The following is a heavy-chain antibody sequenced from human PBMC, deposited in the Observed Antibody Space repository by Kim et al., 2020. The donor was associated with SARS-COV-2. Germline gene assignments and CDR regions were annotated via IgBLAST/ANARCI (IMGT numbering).Heavy chain of an antibody. J-gene: IGHJ4*02. Sequence: SETLSLTCTVSGGSISSSSYYWGWIRQPPGKGLEWIGSIYYSGSTYYNPSLKSRVTISVDTSKNQFSLKLSSVTAADTAVYYCARHRKLIRDSSGWYVGDYWGQGTLVTVSS. CDR1: GGSISSSSYY. V-gene: IGHV4-39*01. D-gene: IGHD6-19*01. CDR2: IYYSGST. CDR3: ARHRKLIRDSSGWYVGDY.